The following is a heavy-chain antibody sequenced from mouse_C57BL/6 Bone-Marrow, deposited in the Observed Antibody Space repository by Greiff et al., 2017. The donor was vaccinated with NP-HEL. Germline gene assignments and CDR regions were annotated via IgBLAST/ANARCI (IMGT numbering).Heavy chain of an antibody. J-gene: IGHJ4*01. CDR1: GYTFTDYN. D-gene: IGHD1-1*01. V-gene: IGHV1-22*01. CDR2: INPNNGGT. Sequence: VQLKESGPELVKPGASVKMSCKASGYTFTDYNMHWVKQSHGKSLEWIGYINPNNGGTSYNQKFKGKATLTVNKSSSTAYMELRSLTSEDSAVYYCAKGFYYGSSYDAMDYWGQGTSVTVSS. CDR3: AKGFYYGSSYDAMDY.